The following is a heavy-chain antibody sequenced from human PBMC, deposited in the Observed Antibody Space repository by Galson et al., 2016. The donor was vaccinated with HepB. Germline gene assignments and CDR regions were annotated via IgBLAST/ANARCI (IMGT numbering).Heavy chain of an antibody. CDR3: ARGADSGYDLGDY. CDR1: GYTFTNYY. J-gene: IGHJ4*02. D-gene: IGHD5-12*01. CDR2: INPTDVIT. V-gene: IGHV1-46*01. Sequence: SVKVSCKASGYTFTNYYIHWVRQAPGQGLEWMGIINPTDVITPYAQKFQGRVTMTRDTSTSTVYMELSSLRSADTAVYYCARGADSGYDLGDYGGQGTLVTVSS.